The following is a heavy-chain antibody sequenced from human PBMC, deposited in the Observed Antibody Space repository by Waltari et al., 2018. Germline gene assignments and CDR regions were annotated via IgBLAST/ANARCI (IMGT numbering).Heavy chain of an antibody. CDR2: TRNKANSYTT. D-gene: IGHD4-17*01. CDR1: GFTFSYHY. J-gene: IGHJ4*02. Sequence: EVQLVESGGGLVKPGGSLRLSCAASGFTFSYHYIDWVRQAPGKGLEWVGRTRNKANSYTTEDAASVKGRFTISRDDSKNSLYLQMNSLKTEDTAVYYCARDRRGYFDYWGQGTLVTVSS. CDR3: ARDRRGYFDY. V-gene: IGHV3-72*01.